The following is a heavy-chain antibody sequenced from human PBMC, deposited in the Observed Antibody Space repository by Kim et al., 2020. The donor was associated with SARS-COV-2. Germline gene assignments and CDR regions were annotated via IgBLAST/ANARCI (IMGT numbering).Heavy chain of an antibody. CDR1: GFTFGDYA. D-gene: IGHD6-6*01. Sequence: GGSLRLSCTASGFTFGDYAMSWFRQAPGKGLEWVGFIRSKAYGGTTEYAASVKGRFTISRDDSKSIAYLQMNSLKTEDTAVYYCTRDFPSSIFPDWGQGTLVTVSS. V-gene: IGHV3-49*03. CDR3: TRDFPSSIFPD. CDR2: IRSKAYGGTT. J-gene: IGHJ4*02.